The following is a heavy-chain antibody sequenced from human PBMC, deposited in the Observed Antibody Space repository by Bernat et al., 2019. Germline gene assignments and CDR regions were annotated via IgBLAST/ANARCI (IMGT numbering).Heavy chain of an antibody. J-gene: IGHJ4*02. D-gene: IGHD3-16*01. Sequence: QLQLHESGPGLVKPSETLSLTCTVSGGSISSNNYYWGWIRQPPGKGLEWIASIYYSGTTYYNPSLKSRVTISVDTSKNQFALKLSSVTAADTAVYYCARHFDRGETVKTYDYWGQGTLVTVSS. CDR1: GGSISSNNYY. V-gene: IGHV4-39*01. CDR3: ARHFDRGETVKTYDY. CDR2: IYYSGTT.